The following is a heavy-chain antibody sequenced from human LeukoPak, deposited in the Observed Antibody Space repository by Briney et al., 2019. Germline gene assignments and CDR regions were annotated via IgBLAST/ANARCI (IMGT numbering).Heavy chain of an antibody. V-gene: IGHV3-15*01. J-gene: IGHJ5*02. CDR3: TPDDYGDTS. CDR1: GFTFSNAW. Sequence: IPGGSLRLSCAASGFTFSNAWMTWVRQAPGKGLEWVGHIKSKTDGGTTDHAAPVKGRFTISRDDSKNTLYLQMNSLKTEDTAVYYCTPDDYGDTSWGQGTLVTVSS. CDR2: IKSKTDGGTT. D-gene: IGHD4-17*01.